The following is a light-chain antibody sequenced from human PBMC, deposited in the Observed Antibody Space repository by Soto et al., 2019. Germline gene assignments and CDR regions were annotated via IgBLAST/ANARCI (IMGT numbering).Light chain of an antibody. J-gene: IGKJ4*01. CDR3: QQYNSYPLT. V-gene: IGKV1-5*01. CDR1: QSISSW. CDR2: DAS. Sequence: DIQMTPSPSTLSASVGDRVTLTCRASQSISSWLAWYQQKPGKAPKLLIYDASSLESGVPSRFSGSGSGTEFTLTISSLQPDDFATYYCQQYNSYPLTFGGGTKVDIK.